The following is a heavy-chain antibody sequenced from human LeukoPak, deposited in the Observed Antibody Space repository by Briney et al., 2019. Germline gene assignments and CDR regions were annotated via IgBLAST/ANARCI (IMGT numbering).Heavy chain of an antibody. J-gene: IGHJ6*03. V-gene: IGHV3-21*04. Sequence: GGSLRLSCAASGFTFSSYSMNWVRQAPGKGLEWVSSISSSSSYIYYADSVKGRFAISRDNSKNTLYLQMNSLRAEDTAVYYCAKSKTVDYYYYMDVWGKGTTVTVSS. D-gene: IGHD4-23*01. CDR2: ISSSSSYI. CDR1: GFTFSSYS. CDR3: AKSKTVDYYYYMDV.